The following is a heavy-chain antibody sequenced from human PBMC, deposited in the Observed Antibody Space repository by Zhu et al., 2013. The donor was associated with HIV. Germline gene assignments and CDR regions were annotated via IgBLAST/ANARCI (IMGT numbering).Heavy chain of an antibody. CDR3: ARDRKQYYYDSSGETDAFDI. CDR2: IIPIFGTA. D-gene: IGHD3-22*01. J-gene: IGHJ3*02. CDR1: GGTFSSYA. V-gene: IGHV1-69*01. Sequence: QVQLVQSGAEVKKPGSSVKVSCKASGGTFSSYAISWVRQAPGQGLEWMGGIIPIFGTANYAQKFQGRVTITADESTSTAYMELSSLRSEDTAVYYCARDRKQYYYDSSGETDAFDIWGQGTMVTVSS.